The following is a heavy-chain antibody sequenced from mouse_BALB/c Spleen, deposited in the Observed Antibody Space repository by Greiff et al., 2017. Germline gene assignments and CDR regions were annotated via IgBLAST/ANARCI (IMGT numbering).Heavy chain of an antibody. J-gene: IGHJ3*01. CDR2: IDPYYGGT. V-gene: IGHV1-39*01. CDR1: GYSFTGYN. CDR3: ARRDYDYEGFAY. D-gene: IGHD2-4*01. Sequence: VQPKESGPELEKPGASVKISRKASGYSFTGYNMNWVKQSNGKSLEWIGNIDPYYGGTSYNQKFKGKATLTVDKSSSTAYMQLKSLTSEDSAVYYCARRDYDYEGFAYWGQGTLVTVSA.